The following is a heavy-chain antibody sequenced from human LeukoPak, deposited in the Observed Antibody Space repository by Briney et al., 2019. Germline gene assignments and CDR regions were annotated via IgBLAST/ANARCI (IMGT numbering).Heavy chain of an antibody. J-gene: IGHJ3*02. Sequence: GGSLRLSCAASGFTFSSYSMNWVRQAPGKGLEWVSSIGSSSSYIYYADSVKGRFTISRDNAKNSLYLQMNSLRAEDTAVYYCARGSEIVVVITTKDDAFDIWGQGTMVTVSS. V-gene: IGHV3-21*01. D-gene: IGHD3-22*01. CDR3: ARGSEIVVVITTKDDAFDI. CDR2: IGSSSSYI. CDR1: GFTFSSYS.